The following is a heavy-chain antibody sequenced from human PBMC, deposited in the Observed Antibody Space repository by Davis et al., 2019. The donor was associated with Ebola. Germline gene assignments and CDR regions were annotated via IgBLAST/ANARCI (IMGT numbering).Heavy chain of an antibody. CDR1: GYTFTTYG. D-gene: IGHD3-16*01. V-gene: IGHV3-7*03. J-gene: IGHJ5*02. Sequence: AASVKVSCKASGYTFTTYGISWVRQAPGKGLEWVANIRQDGSEKHYVDSVKGRFTISRDNAKNSLYLQMNSLRAEDTAVYYCAREAVWRFDPWGQGTLVTVSS. CDR3: AREAVWRFDP. CDR2: IRQDGSEK.